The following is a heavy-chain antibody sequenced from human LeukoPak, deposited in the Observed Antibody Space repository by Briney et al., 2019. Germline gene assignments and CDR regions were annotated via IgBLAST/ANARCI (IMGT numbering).Heavy chain of an antibody. D-gene: IGHD3-10*01. CDR2: INPNSGGP. CDR1: GYTFTGYY. J-gene: IGHJ6*03. V-gene: IGHV1-2*02. Sequence: GASVKVSCKASGYTFTGYYIHWVRQAPGQGLEWMGWINPNSGGPNYAQKFQGRVTMTRDTSISTAYMELSRLRSDDTAVYYCARDPFPMVRGVGYYMDVWGKGTTVTISS. CDR3: ARDPFPMVRGVGYYMDV.